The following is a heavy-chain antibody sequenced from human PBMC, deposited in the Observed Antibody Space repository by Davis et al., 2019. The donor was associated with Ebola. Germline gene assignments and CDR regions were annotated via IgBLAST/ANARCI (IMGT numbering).Heavy chain of an antibody. D-gene: IGHD2-2*01. Sequence: PGGSLRLSCRTSGYSFEYYWIAWVRQMPGKGMEWMGIISPYDSDSRYNPSFEGHVTMSVVKSLSSAYLQWDSLKASDTGMYYCVRLTCSTASCFAIDYWGQGSRVTVSS. J-gene: IGHJ4*02. CDR1: GYSFEYYW. CDR2: ISPYDSDS. CDR3: VRLTCSTASCFAIDY. V-gene: IGHV5-51*01.